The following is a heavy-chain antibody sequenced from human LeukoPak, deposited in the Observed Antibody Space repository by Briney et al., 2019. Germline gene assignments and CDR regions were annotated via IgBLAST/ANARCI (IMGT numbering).Heavy chain of an antibody. CDR2: IYYSGST. V-gene: IGHV4-39*07. D-gene: IGHD3-10*01. Sequence: SETLSLTCTVSGGSISSSSYYWGWLRQPPGKGLEWIGSIYYSGSTYYNPSLKSRVTISVDTSKNQFSLKLSSVTAADTAVYYCAREYYYGSGRGAIAFDIWGQGTMVTVSS. CDR3: AREYYYGSGRGAIAFDI. J-gene: IGHJ3*02. CDR1: GGSISSSSYY.